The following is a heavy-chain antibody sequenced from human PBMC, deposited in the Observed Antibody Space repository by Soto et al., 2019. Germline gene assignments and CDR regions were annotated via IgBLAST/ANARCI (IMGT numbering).Heavy chain of an antibody. Sequence: GGSLRLSCTASGFTFGDYAMSWFRQAPGKGLEWVGFIRSKAYGGTTEYAASVKGRFTISRDDSKSIAYLQMNSLKTEDTAVYYCTRETGTFYYYYGMDVWGQGTTVTVSS. CDR3: TRETGTFYYYYGMDV. CDR2: IRSKAYGGTT. J-gene: IGHJ6*02. V-gene: IGHV3-49*03. D-gene: IGHD1-1*01. CDR1: GFTFGDYA.